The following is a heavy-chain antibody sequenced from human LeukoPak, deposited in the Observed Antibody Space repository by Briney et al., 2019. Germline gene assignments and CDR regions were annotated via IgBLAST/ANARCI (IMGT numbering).Heavy chain of an antibody. D-gene: IGHD6-19*01. V-gene: IGHV3-23*01. CDR2: ISGSGGST. J-gene: IGHJ4*02. CDR1: GFTFSSYA. CDR3: AKDPVGYSSGLSLHYYFDY. Sequence: GGSLRLSCAASGFTFSSYAMSWVRQAPGKGLEWVSAISGSGGSTYYADSVKGRFTISRDNSKNTLYLQMNSLRAEDTAVYYCAKDPVGYSSGLSLHYYFDYWGQGTLVTVSS.